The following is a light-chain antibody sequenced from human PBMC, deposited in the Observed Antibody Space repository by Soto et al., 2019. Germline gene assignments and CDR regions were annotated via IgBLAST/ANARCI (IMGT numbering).Light chain of an antibody. V-gene: IGKV3-15*01. CDR1: QSISNN. CDR2: SAF. J-gene: IGKJ1*01. Sequence: EIVLTQSPATLSVSPGERATLSCRASQSISNNLAWYQQKPGQAPRLVIYSAFTRATGIPARFSGSGSGTEFTLTISSLQSEDFAVYYCQQYNKWPPWTFGQGIKVDIK. CDR3: QQYNKWPPWT.